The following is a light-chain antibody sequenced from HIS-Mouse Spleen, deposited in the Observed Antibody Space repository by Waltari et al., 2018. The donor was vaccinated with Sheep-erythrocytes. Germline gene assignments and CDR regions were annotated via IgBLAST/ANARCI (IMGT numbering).Light chain of an antibody. V-gene: IGKV3-20*01. J-gene: IGKJ1*01. Sequence: EIVLTQSPGTLSLSPGERATLPCRASQSVSSSYLAWYQQNPGQAPRLLIYGASSRATGIPDRFSGSGSGTDFTLTISRLEPEDFAVYYCQQYGSSLRTFGQGTKVEIK. CDR2: GAS. CDR1: QSVSSSY. CDR3: QQYGSSLRT.